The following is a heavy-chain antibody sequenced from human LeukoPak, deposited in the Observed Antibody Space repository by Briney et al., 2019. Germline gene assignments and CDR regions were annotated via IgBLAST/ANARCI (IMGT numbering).Heavy chain of an antibody. D-gene: IGHD3-22*01. J-gene: IGHJ4*02. CDR2: IYYSGST. CDR3: ARFYDSSGYLHFDY. V-gene: IGHV4-59*01. Sequence: SSETLSLTCTVSGGSISSYYWSWIRQPPGKGLEWIGYIYYSGSTNYNPSLKSRVTISVDTSKNQLSLKLSSVTAADTAVYYCARFYDSSGYLHFDYWGQGTLVTVSS. CDR1: GGSISSYY.